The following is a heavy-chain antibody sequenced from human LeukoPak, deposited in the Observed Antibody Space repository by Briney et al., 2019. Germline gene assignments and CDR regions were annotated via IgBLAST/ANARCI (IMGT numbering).Heavy chain of an antibody. Sequence: GASVKVSCKASGYTFTGYYMHWVRQAPGQGLEWMGWINPNSGGTNYAQKFQGRVTMTGDTSISTAYMELSRLRSDDTAVYYCARGGFYYDSSGYYLSPPGNNHRYAFDIWGQGTMVTVSS. CDR2: INPNSGGT. CDR1: GYTFTGYY. J-gene: IGHJ3*02. V-gene: IGHV1-2*02. D-gene: IGHD3-22*01. CDR3: ARGGFYYDSSGYYLSPPGNNHRYAFDI.